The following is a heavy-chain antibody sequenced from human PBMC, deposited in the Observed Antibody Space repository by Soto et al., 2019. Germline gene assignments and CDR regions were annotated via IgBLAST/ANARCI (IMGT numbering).Heavy chain of an antibody. V-gene: IGHV5-51*01. CDR3: ARGLSSSGYYDAFDI. CDR1: GYSFTSYW. D-gene: IGHD3-22*01. Sequence: GESLKISCKGSGYSFTSYWIGWVRQMPGKGLEWMGIIYPGDSDTRYSPSFQVQVTISADKSISTAYLQWSSLKASDTAMYYCARGLSSSGYYDAFDIWGQGTMVTVSS. J-gene: IGHJ3*02. CDR2: IYPGDSDT.